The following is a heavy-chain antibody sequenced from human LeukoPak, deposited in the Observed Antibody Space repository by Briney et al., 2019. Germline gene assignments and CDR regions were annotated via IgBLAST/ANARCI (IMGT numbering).Heavy chain of an antibody. D-gene: IGHD4-17*01. J-gene: IGHJ5*01. Sequence: ASVKVSCTASGYTFTDYYIHWVRQAPGQGLEWMGWINPNSDDTNYAQKFQGRVTMSRDTSISTAYMELSRLRSDDTAVYYCANPPTVTKIRPDSWGQGTLVTVSS. CDR1: GYTFTDYY. CDR3: ANPPTVTKIRPDS. V-gene: IGHV1-2*02. CDR2: INPNSDDT.